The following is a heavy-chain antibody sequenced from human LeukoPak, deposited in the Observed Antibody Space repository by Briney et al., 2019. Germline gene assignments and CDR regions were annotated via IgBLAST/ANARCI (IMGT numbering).Heavy chain of an antibody. D-gene: IGHD3-16*01. V-gene: IGHV3-7*01. Sequence: SGGSLRLSCAASGFTFNSYWMSWVRQAPGKGLEWVANIKKDGGEKNYVDSVKGRFTISRDNAKNSLYLQMDSLRAEDTAVYYCARFISLGAWGQGTLVTVSS. CDR1: GFTFNSYW. J-gene: IGHJ5*02. CDR2: IKKDGGEK. CDR3: ARFISLGA.